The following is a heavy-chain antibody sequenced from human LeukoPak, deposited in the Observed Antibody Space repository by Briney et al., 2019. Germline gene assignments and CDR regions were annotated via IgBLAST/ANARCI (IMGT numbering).Heavy chain of an antibody. D-gene: IGHD1-7*01. CDR3: AREGYNWNYVSQTWFDY. CDR2: INPNSGGT. J-gene: IGHJ4*02. CDR1: GYTFTGYY. Sequence: ASVKVSCKASGYTFTGYYMHWVRQAPGQGLEWMGWINPNSGGTNYAQKFQGRVTMTRDTSISTAYMELSRLRSDDTAVYYCAREGYNWNYVSQTWFDYWGQGTLVTVSS. V-gene: IGHV1-2*02.